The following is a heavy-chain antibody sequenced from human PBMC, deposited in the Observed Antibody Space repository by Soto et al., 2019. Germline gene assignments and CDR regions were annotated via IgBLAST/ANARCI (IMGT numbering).Heavy chain of an antibody. CDR2: ISPYNGKT. V-gene: IGHV1-18*01. D-gene: IGHD3-16*01. CDR1: GYRFNTYG. J-gene: IGHJ4*02. CDR3: ARSMITFGGVSGDY. Sequence: QVQLVQSGAEVKKPGASVKVSCKASGYRFNTYGIVWVRQAPGQGLEWMGWISPYNGKTNYAQKFQGRVTMTTDTSTTTASMELRSLTSDDTAVYFCARSMITFGGVSGDYWGQGTLVTVSS.